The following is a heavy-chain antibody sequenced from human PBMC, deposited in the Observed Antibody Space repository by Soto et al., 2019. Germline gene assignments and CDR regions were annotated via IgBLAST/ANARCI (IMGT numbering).Heavy chain of an antibody. CDR3: ARELSGAVAGTYAGMDV. J-gene: IGHJ6*02. Sequence: GASVKVSCKASGYTFTGYYMHWVRQAPGQGLEWMGWINPNSGGTNYAQKFQGWVTMTRDTSISTAYMELSRLRSDDTAVYYCARELSGAVAGTYAGMDVWGQGTTVTVSS. CDR2: INPNSGGT. V-gene: IGHV1-2*04. CDR1: GYTFTGYY. D-gene: IGHD6-19*01.